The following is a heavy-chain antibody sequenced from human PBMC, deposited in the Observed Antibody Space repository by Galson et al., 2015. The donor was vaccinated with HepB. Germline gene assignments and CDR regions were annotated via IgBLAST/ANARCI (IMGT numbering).Heavy chain of an antibody. V-gene: IGHV4-34*01. CDR2: INHSGST. D-gene: IGHD3-22*01. Sequence: ETLSLTCAVYGGSFSGYYWSWIRQPPGKGLEWIGEINHSGSTNYNPSLKSRVTISVDTSKNQFSLKLSSVTAADTAVYYCARGPHYYDSSGYLTYYYYYGMDVWGQGTTVTVSS. J-gene: IGHJ6*02. CDR3: ARGPHYYDSSGYLTYYYYYGMDV. CDR1: GGSFSGYY.